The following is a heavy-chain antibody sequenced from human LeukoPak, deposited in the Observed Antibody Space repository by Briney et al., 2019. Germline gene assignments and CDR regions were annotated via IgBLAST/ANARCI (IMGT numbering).Heavy chain of an antibody. CDR2: ISSSGSTI. Sequence: LSLTCAVYGGSFSGYYWSWIRQAPGKGLEWVSYISSSGSTIYYADSVKGRFTISRDNAKNSLYLQMNSLRAEDTAVYYCARDLAYDSSGPLDYWGQGTLVTVSS. CDR3: ARDLAYDSSGPLDY. J-gene: IGHJ4*02. V-gene: IGHV3-11*01. CDR1: GGSFSGYY. D-gene: IGHD3-22*01.